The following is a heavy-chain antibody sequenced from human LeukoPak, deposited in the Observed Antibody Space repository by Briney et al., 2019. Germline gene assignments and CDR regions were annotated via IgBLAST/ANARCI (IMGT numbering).Heavy chain of an antibody. CDR1: GFTFSSYW. CDR3: ARDSWRYCSGGSCYLPLDY. V-gene: IGHV4-4*07. J-gene: IGHJ4*02. Sequence: GSLRLSCAASGFTFSSYWMSWIRQPAGKGLEWIGRIYTSGSTNYNPSLKSRVTISVDTSKNQFSLKLSSVTAADTAVYYCARDSWRYCSGGSCYLPLDYWGQGTLVTVSS. CDR2: IYTSGST. D-gene: IGHD2-15*01.